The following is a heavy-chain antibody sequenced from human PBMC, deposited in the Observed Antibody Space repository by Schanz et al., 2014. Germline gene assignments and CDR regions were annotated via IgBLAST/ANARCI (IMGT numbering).Heavy chain of an antibody. V-gene: IGHV1-18*01. CDR3: ARGYGDSPTDF. CDR2: ISAYNGNT. J-gene: IGHJ4*02. CDR1: GYNITSND. D-gene: IGHD4-17*01. Sequence: QVHLVQSGAEVKKPGASVKVSCKASGYNITSNDVTWVRQATGQGLEWMGWISAYNGNTNYAQKLQGRVTMTTDTSTSTAYMELRSLRSDDTAVYYCARGYGDSPTDFWGQGTLVTVSS.